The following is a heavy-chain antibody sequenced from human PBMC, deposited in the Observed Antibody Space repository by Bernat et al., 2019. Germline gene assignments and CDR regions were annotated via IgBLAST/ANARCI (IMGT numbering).Heavy chain of an antibody. V-gene: IGHV3-30*01. J-gene: IGHJ3*01. Sequence: QVYLVESGGGVVQPGRSLRLSCVASGFTFSTYAVHWVRQAPGKGLECVALISYDGSNKYYADSVKGRFTISRDNSKNTLYLQMNSLRAEDTAVYYCARVVSVRSSWDGIDFWGQGTMVTVSS. D-gene: IGHD6-13*01. CDR2: ISYDGSNK. CDR3: ARVVSVRSSWDGIDF. CDR1: GFTFSTYA.